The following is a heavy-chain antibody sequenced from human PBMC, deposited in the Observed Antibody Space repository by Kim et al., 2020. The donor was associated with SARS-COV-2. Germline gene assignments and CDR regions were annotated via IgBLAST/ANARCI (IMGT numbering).Heavy chain of an antibody. Sequence: SETLSLTCTVSGGSISSYYWSWIRQPPGKGLEWIGYIYYSGSTNYNPSLKSRVTISVDTSKNQFSLKLSSVTAADTAVYYCARGGRFLEWLSRFDPWGQGTLVTVSS. CDR1: GGSISSYY. D-gene: IGHD3-3*01. V-gene: IGHV4-59*01. CDR2: IYYSGST. CDR3: ARGGRFLEWLSRFDP. J-gene: IGHJ5*02.